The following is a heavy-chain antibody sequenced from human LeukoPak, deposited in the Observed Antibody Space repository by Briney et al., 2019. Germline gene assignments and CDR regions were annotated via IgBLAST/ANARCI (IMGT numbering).Heavy chain of an antibody. CDR1: GFTFSSYA. V-gene: IGHV3-23*01. CDR2: ISGSGGST. D-gene: IGHD5-24*01. J-gene: IGHJ4*02. Sequence: GGSPRLSCAASGFTFSSYAMSWVRQAPGKGLEWVSVISGSGGSTYYADSVKGRFTTSRDNSKNTLYLQMNSLRAEDTAVYYCARSRWLPTYFDYWGQGTLVTVSS. CDR3: ARSRWLPTYFDY.